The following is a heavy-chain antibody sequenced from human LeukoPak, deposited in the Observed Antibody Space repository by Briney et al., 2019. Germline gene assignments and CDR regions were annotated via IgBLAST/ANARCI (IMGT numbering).Heavy chain of an antibody. J-gene: IGHJ6*02. Sequence: SVKVSCKASGGTFSSYAISWVRQAPGQGLEWMGGIIPIFGTANYAQKFQGRVTITADESTSTAYMELRSLRSDDTAVYYCARDSTITIFGVVPYYYYGMDVWGQGTTVTVSS. D-gene: IGHD3-3*01. V-gene: IGHV1-69*13. CDR3: ARDSTITIFGVVPYYYYGMDV. CDR2: IIPIFGTA. CDR1: GGTFSSYA.